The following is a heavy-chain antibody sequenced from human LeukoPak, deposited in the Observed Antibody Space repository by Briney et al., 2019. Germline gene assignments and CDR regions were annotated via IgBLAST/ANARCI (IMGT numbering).Heavy chain of an antibody. V-gene: IGHV3-23*01. CDR2: ISSSGSGGST. CDR3: ANLLVTVVPAAIVDY. J-gene: IGHJ4*02. CDR1: GVTLSNYA. Sequence: QSGGSLRLSCVASGVTLSNYAMSWARQAPGKGLEWVSGISSSGSGGSTYYADSVKGRFTISRDNSKNTLYLQMNSLRAEDTAVYYCANLLVTVVPAAIVDYWGQGTLVTVSS. D-gene: IGHD2-2*02.